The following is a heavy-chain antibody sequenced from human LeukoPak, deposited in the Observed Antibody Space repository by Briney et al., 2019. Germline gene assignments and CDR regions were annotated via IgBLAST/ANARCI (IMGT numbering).Heavy chain of an antibody. CDR3: ARALYCNSTSCYGFDY. CDR2: ISYDGSNK. V-gene: IGHV3-30*04. CDR1: GFTFSSYA. Sequence: GGSLRLSCAASGFTFSSYAIHWVRQAPGKGLEWVAVISYDGSNKYYADSVKGRFTISRDNSKNTLYLQMSSLRAEDTAVYYCARALYCNSTSCYGFDYWGQGTLVTVSS. D-gene: IGHD2-2*01. J-gene: IGHJ4*02.